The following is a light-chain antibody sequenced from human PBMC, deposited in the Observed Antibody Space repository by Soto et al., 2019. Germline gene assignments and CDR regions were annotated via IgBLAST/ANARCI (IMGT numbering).Light chain of an antibody. CDR3: QQRSNWPPWT. CDR2: DAS. CDR1: QSVSSY. J-gene: IGKJ1*01. Sequence: EIVLTQSPATLSLSPGERATLSCRASQSVSSYLAWYQQKPGQAPRLLIYDASNRATGIPARFSGSGSGTVLTLTIISLEPEDFAVYYCQQRSNWPPWTFGQGTKVEIK. V-gene: IGKV3-11*01.